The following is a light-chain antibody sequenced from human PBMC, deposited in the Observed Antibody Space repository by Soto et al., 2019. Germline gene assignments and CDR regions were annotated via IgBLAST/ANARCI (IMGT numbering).Light chain of an antibody. Sequence: DIQMTQSPSSLSASVGDRVTITCQASQDISNYLNWYQQKPGKAPKLLIYDASTLETGVPSRFSGSGYGTDFTVTISSLQPEDIATYYCQPYDTLPPTFGPGTKVDIK. J-gene: IGKJ3*01. V-gene: IGKV1-33*01. CDR2: DAS. CDR3: QPYDTLPPT. CDR1: QDISNY.